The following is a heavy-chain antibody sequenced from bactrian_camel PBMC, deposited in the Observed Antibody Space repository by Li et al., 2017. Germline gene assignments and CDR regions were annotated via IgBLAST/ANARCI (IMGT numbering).Heavy chain of an antibody. CDR1: GSSYSSYC. J-gene: IGHJ6*01. CDR2: IDSDGAA. Sequence: HVQLVESGGGSVHSGGSLRLSCAASGSSYSSYCMGWFHQAPGKEREGVAGIDSDGAATYSALVKGRFTIPQDNAKNTVYLQMNSLRPEDTAIYYCVADRLGWPTSDFGYWGPGTQVTVS. V-gene: IGHV3S53*01. CDR3: VADRLGWPTSDFGY. D-gene: IGHD5*01.